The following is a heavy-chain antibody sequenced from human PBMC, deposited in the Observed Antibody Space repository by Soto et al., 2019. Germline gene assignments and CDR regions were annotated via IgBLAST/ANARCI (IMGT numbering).Heavy chain of an antibody. D-gene: IGHD1-26*01. CDR2: ISGSGGST. CDR1: GFTFSNYA. V-gene: IGHV3-23*01. Sequence: VQMLESGGGLVQPGGSLRLSCAASGFTFSNYAMNWVRQAPGKGLEWVSAISGSGGSTYYADSVKGRFTISRDNSKNTLFLQMTSLRVEDTALYYCVREGLRATTKGPYFDYWGQGTLVTVSS. J-gene: IGHJ4*02. CDR3: VREGLRATTKGPYFDY.